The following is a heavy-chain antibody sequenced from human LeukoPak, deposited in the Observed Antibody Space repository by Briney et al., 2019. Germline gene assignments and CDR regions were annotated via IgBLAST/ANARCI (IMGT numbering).Heavy chain of an antibody. J-gene: IGHJ4*02. CDR3: ARRGYFDF. CDR2: ITGGGSTI. Sequence: GGSLRLSCAASGFSFSTYSMNWVRQAPGKGLEWVSYITGGGSTIYYADSVTGRFTVSRDNAQNSLFLQMDSLRDEDTAVYYCARRGYFDFWGQGTLVTVSS. CDR1: GFSFSTYS. D-gene: IGHD5-12*01. V-gene: IGHV3-48*02.